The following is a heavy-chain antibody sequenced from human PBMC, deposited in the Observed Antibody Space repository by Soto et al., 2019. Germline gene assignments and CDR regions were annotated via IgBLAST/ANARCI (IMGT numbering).Heavy chain of an antibody. D-gene: IGHD5-12*01. CDR1: GFTVTSNY. V-gene: IGHV3-53*04. Sequence: EVQLVQSGGGLVQPGGSLRLSCAISGFTVTSNYMSWVRQAPGKGLEWVSVIYAGGPTYYADSVKGRFTISRHNSKNTLYLQMNSLRPEDTAVYYCARSATIDYYFDFWGQGTLVTVSS. CDR3: ARSATIDYYFDF. CDR2: IYAGGPT. J-gene: IGHJ4*02.